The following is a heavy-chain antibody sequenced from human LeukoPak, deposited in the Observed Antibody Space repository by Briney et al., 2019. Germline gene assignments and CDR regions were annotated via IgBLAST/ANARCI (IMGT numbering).Heavy chain of an antibody. J-gene: IGHJ4*02. Sequence: PGGPLRLSCAASGFTFSNYWISWVRQAPGKGLEWLANIKQDGSETYYVDSVKGRFTISRDNAKNSLYLQMHSLRAEDTAVYYCATSNWGSNYWGQGTLVTVSS. D-gene: IGHD7-27*01. CDR2: IKQDGSET. CDR1: GFTFSNYW. V-gene: IGHV3-7*01. CDR3: ATSNWGSNY.